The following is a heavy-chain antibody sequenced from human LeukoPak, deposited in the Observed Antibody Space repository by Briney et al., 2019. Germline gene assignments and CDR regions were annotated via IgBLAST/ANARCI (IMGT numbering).Heavy chain of an antibody. CDR2: VSAYNGNT. CDR1: GYTFTSYG. D-gene: IGHD3-9*01. CDR3: ARDGVTFYDILTGYHFDY. Sequence: ASVKVSCKASGYTFTSYGISWVRQAPGQGLEWMGWVSAYNGNTNYAQKLQGRVTMTTDTSTSTAYVELRSLRSDDTAVYYCARDGVTFYDILTGYHFDYWGQGTLVTVSS. J-gene: IGHJ4*02. V-gene: IGHV1-18*01.